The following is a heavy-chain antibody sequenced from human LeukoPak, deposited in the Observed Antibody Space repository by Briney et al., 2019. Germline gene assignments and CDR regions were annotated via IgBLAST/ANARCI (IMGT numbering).Heavy chain of an antibody. D-gene: IGHD3-16*01. V-gene: IGHV3-74*01. Sequence: PGGSLRLSCAASGFTFSSYFIHWVRQGPGKALVWVSRIGSDGSSASSADSVKGRFTISRDSAKNTVFLQMSSLRAEDTAIYYCARDHRIGGSWGQGTLVTVSS. CDR3: ARDHRIGGS. CDR2: IGSDGSSA. CDR1: GFTFSSYF. J-gene: IGHJ4*02.